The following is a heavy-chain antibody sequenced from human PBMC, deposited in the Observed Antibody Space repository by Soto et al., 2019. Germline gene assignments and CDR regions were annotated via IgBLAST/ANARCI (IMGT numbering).Heavy chain of an antibody. CDR1: GFTFSSYA. Sequence: GGSLRLSCAASGFTFSSYAMSWVRQAPGKGLEWVSAISGSGGSTYYADSVKGRFTISRDNSKNTLYLQMNSLRAEDTAVYYCAKRDLYYDILTGMGGAFDIWGQGTMVTVSS. J-gene: IGHJ3*02. CDR3: AKRDLYYDILTGMGGAFDI. D-gene: IGHD3-9*01. V-gene: IGHV3-23*01. CDR2: ISGSGGST.